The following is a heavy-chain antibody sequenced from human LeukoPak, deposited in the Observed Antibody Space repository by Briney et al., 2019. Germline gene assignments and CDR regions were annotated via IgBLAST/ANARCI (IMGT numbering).Heavy chain of an antibody. D-gene: IGHD3-22*01. V-gene: IGHV1-2*02. CDR1: GYIFTDYF. J-gene: IGHJ4*02. CDR3: ARGVYDSSGYYYYYFDY. Sequence: ASVKVSCKASGYIFTDYFVHWLRQAPGQGLEWMGWINSNTGGTNYVQKFQGRVTITADKSTSTAYMELSSLRSEDTAVYYCARGVYDSSGYYYYYFDYWGQGTLVTVSS. CDR2: INSNTGGT.